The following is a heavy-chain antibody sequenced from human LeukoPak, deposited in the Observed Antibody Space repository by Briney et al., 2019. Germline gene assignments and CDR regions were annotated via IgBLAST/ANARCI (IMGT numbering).Heavy chain of an antibody. V-gene: IGHV6-1*01. D-gene: IGHD3-22*01. CDR2: IYYRSKWYA. Sequence: SQTLSLTCAISGDSVSGNRASWNWLRQSPSRGLEWLGRIYYRSKWYADYAVSVKGRITINPDTSKNQFSLLLNSVTPEDTAVYYCATDSLGSSGYYYWGQGTLVTVSS. CDR3: ATDSLGSSGYYY. J-gene: IGHJ4*02. CDR1: GDSVSGNRAS.